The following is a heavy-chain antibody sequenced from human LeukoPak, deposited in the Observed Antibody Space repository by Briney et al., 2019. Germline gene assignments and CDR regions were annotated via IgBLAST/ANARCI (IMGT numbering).Heavy chain of an antibody. CDR1: GYSISSGYY. Sequence: SETLSLTCTVSGYSISSGYYWGWLRQPPGKGLEWIGSIYHSGSTYYNPSLKSRVTISVDTSKNQFSLKLSSVTAADTAVYYCASSRGGNSAAWYYYYMDVWGKGTTVTVSS. D-gene: IGHD4-23*01. CDR2: IYHSGST. V-gene: IGHV4-38-2*02. CDR3: ASSRGGNSAAWYYYYMDV. J-gene: IGHJ6*03.